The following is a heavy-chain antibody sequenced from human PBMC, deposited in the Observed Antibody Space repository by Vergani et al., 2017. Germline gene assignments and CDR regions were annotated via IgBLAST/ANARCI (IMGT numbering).Heavy chain of an antibody. CDR1: GFTFSSYW. D-gene: IGHD6-19*01. J-gene: IGHJ4*02. V-gene: IGHV3-74*01. CDR2: INSDGSST. CDR3: ARGGRMMPVAGVGGY. Sequence: EVQLVESGGGLVRPGGSLRLSCAASGFTFSSYWMHWVRQAPGKGLVWVSRINSDGSSTSYADSVKGRFTISRDNAKNTLYLQMNSLRAEDTAVYYCARGGRMMPVAGVGGYWGQGTLVTVSS.